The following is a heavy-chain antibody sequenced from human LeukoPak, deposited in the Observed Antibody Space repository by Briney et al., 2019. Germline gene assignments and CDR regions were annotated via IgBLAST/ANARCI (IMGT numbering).Heavy chain of an antibody. Sequence: GGSLRLSCAASGFTFSSYEMNWVRQAPGKGLEWVSYISSSGSTIYYADSVKGRFTISRDNAKNSLYLQMNSLRAEDTAVYYCARDGSGSSYMYVWGKGTTVTVSS. V-gene: IGHV3-48*03. CDR2: ISSSGSTI. D-gene: IGHD3-10*01. CDR3: ARDGSGSSYMYV. CDR1: GFTFSSYE. J-gene: IGHJ6*03.